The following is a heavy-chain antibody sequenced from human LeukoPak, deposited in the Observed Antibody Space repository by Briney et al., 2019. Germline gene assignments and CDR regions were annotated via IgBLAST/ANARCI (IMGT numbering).Heavy chain of an antibody. Sequence: ASVKVSCKASGYTFTSYGISWVRQAPGQGLEWMGWISAYNGNTNYAQKLQGRVTMTTDTSTSTAYMELRSLRSDDTAVYYCAREIPTQYYDFPRLYDASDIWGQGTMVTVSS. D-gene: IGHD3-3*01. CDR2: ISAYNGNT. CDR3: AREIPTQYYDFPRLYDASDI. V-gene: IGHV1-18*01. CDR1: GYTFTSYG. J-gene: IGHJ3*02.